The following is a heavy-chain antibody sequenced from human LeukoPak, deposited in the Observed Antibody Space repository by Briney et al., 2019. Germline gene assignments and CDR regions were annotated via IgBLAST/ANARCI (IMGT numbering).Heavy chain of an antibody. V-gene: IGHV3-30*02. Sequence: GGSLRLSCAASGFTFSNYGMHWVRQAPGKGLEWVAFIRYDGSNKYYADSVKGRFTISRDNSKNTLYLQMNSLRAEDTAVYYCAKDRFSQQWLVANWFDPWGQGTLVTVSS. J-gene: IGHJ5*02. CDR1: GFTFSNYG. CDR2: IRYDGSNK. D-gene: IGHD6-19*01. CDR3: AKDRFSQQWLVANWFDP.